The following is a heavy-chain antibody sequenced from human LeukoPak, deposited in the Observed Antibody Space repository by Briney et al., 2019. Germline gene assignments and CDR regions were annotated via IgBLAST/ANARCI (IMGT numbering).Heavy chain of an antibody. Sequence: SETLSLTCTVSGGSISNYYWSWIRQPSGEGLEWIAYIHYSGHTNYNPSLKSRVTISLDTSKNQFSLKLTSVTAADTALYYCARQQLPDGTYYFDYLGQGTLVTVSS. J-gene: IGHJ4*02. CDR2: IHYSGHT. D-gene: IGHD6-13*01. CDR3: ARQQLPDGTYYFDY. V-gene: IGHV4-59*01. CDR1: GGSISNYY.